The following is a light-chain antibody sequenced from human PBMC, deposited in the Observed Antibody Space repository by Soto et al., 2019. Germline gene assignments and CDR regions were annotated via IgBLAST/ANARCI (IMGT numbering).Light chain of an antibody. Sequence: QSALTQPASVSGSPGQSITLSCTGTSNDVGGYDLVSWYQHHPGKVPTLIIYEVNKRPSGVSHRFSGSKSGNTASLTISSLRPEDEADYSCCSFAGGATFVFGGGTKLTVL. CDR2: EVN. CDR1: SNDVGGYDL. J-gene: IGLJ2*01. V-gene: IGLV2-23*02. CDR3: CSFAGGATFV.